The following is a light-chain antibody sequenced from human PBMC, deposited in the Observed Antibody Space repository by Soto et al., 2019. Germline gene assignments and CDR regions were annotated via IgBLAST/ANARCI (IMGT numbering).Light chain of an antibody. CDR3: CSYVGSSTFGV. CDR1: SSDVGSYNL. V-gene: IGLV2-23*03. CDR2: EGS. Sequence: QSALTQPASVSGSPGQSITISCTGTSSDVGSYNLVSWYQQHPGKAPKLMIYEGSKRPSGVSNRFSGSKSGNTASLTISGLQAEDEADYYCCSYVGSSTFGVFGTGTKLTVL. J-gene: IGLJ1*01.